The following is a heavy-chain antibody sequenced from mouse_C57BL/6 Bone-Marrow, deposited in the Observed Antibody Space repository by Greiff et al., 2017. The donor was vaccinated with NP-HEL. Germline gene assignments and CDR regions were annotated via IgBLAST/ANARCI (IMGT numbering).Heavy chain of an antibody. CDR1: GYTFTSYW. J-gene: IGHJ3*01. D-gene: IGHD2-3*01. V-gene: IGHV1-55*01. CDR3: ARWIYDGTRGFAY. Sequence: VQLQQPGAELVKPGASVKMSCKASGYTFTSYWITWVKQRPGQGLEWIGDIYPGSGSTNYNEKFKSKATLTVDTSSSTAYMQLSSLTSEDSAVYYCARWIYDGTRGFAYWGQGTLVTVSA. CDR2: IYPGSGST.